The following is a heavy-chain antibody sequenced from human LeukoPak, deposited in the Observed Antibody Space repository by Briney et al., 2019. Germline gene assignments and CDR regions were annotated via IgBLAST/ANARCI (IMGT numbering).Heavy chain of an antibody. J-gene: IGHJ4*02. CDR3: ARAYYDKAD. CDR2: INHSGST. D-gene: IGHD3-22*01. Sequence: PSETLSLTCAVYGGSFNGYYWSWIRQPPGKGLEWIGEINHSGSTNYNPSLKSRVTISVDTSKNQFSLKLSSVTAADTAVYYCARAYYDKADWGQGTLVTVSS. CDR1: GGSFNGYY. V-gene: IGHV4-34*01.